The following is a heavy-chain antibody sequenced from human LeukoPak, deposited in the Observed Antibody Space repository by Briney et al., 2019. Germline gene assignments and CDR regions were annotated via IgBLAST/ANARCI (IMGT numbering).Heavy chain of an antibody. CDR3: ARVLAENWFDP. D-gene: IGHD1-14*01. J-gene: IGHJ5*02. Sequence: GASVKVSCKASGYTFTSYHMHWVRQAPGQGLEWMGIINPSGGSTSYAQKFQGRVTMTRDMSTSTVYMGLSSLRSEDTAVYYCARVLAENWFDPWGQGTLVTVSS. CDR1: GYTFTSYH. V-gene: IGHV1-46*01. CDR2: INPSGGST.